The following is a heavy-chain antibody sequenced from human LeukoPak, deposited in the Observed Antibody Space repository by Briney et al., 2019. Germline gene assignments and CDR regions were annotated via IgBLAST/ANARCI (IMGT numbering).Heavy chain of an antibody. CDR3: ARRGKRSVTTTTGFEY. J-gene: IGHJ4*02. CDR1: GGSISNSNYY. V-gene: IGHV4-39*01. CDR2: IYYSGST. D-gene: IGHD1-26*01. Sequence: SETLSLTCIVSGGSISNSNYYWGWIRQPPGKGLEWIGTIYYSGSTYYNPSLKSRVTISVDTSKNQFSLRLSSVTAADTAVYYCARRGKRSVTTTTGFEYWGPGTMATVSS.